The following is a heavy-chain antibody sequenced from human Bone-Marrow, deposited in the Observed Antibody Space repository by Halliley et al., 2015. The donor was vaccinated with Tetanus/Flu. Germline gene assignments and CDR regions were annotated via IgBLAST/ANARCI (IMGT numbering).Heavy chain of an antibody. V-gene: IGHV3-66*01. CDR3: ARGVEQLGWYFDL. J-gene: IGHJ2*01. CDR2: VYSGGTP. D-gene: IGHD6-13*01. Sequence: EWVAVVYSGGTPYYADSVKGRFAISRDNSKNSLFLQMNSPRVEDTAVYYCARGVEQLGWYFDLWGRGTLVTVSS.